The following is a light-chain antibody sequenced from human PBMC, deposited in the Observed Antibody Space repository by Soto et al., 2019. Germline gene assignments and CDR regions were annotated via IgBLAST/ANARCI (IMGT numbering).Light chain of an antibody. CDR2: TAT. CDR1: QFINSN. V-gene: IGKV1-39*01. Sequence: DIHMTQSPSSLSASVGDRVTITCRASQFINSNLNWYRQRPGEAPQVLIYTATSLQTGVPSRFSAHGYGTTFSLTITGLHPEDVGTYSCQQGHSTPLTVGGGTKLQIK. CDR3: QQGHSTPLT. J-gene: IGKJ4*01.